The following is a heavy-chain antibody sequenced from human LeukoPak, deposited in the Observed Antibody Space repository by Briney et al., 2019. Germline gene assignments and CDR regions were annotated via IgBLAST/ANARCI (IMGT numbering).Heavy chain of an antibody. CDR1: GGSISSNGYY. CDR3: ARRSGTYHAFDI. D-gene: IGHD1-26*01. V-gene: IGHV4-39*01. J-gene: IGHJ3*02. CDR2: FYTGST. Sequence: SETLSLTCTVSGGSISSNGYYWGWIRQPPGKGLEWIGSFYTGSTFYSPSLKSRVTISVDTSKNQFSLKLSSVTAADTAVYYCARRSGTYHAFDIWGQGTMATVSS.